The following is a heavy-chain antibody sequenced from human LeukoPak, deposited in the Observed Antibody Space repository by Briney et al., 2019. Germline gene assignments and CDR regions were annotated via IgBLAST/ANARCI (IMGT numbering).Heavy chain of an antibody. V-gene: IGHV4-59*08. Sequence: SETLSLTCTVSGGSISSYYWSWIRQPPGKGLEWIGYIYYSGSTNYNPSLKRRVPISVDTSKDQFPLKLSSVAGADTAVYYCARYGNIVVVPAAIGRDAFDIWGQGTMVTVSS. CDR3: ARYGNIVVVPAAIGRDAFDI. J-gene: IGHJ3*02. CDR2: IYYSGST. D-gene: IGHD2-2*01. CDR1: GGSISSYY.